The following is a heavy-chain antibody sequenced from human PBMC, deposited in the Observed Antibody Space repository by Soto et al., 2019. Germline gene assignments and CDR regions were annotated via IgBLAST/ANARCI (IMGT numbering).Heavy chain of an antibody. V-gene: IGHV4-59*01. D-gene: IGHD2-21*02. CDR1: GGSISSYY. J-gene: IGHJ6*02. Sequence: QVQLQESGPGLVKPSETLSLTCTVSGGSISSYYWSWIRQPPGKGLEWIGYMYNTGSTVYNPSLKSRVTILVDTSKNPFSLKMNAVAAEDTDVYYCARDLWGYCGTDCYPLDVWGQGTTVTVSS. CDR2: MYNTGST. CDR3: ARDLWGYCGTDCYPLDV.